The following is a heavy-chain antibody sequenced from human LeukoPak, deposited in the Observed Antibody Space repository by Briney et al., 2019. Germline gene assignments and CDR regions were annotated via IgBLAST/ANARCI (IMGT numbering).Heavy chain of an antibody. CDR1: GGSFSGYY. Sequence: PSETLSLTCAVYGGSFSGYYWSWIRQPPGKGLEWIGEINHSGSTNYNPSLKSRVTISVDTSKNQFSLKLSSVTAAGTAVYYCARGRVREAVAGFDYWGQGTLVTVSS. D-gene: IGHD6-19*01. CDR3: ARGRVREAVAGFDY. J-gene: IGHJ4*02. V-gene: IGHV4-34*01. CDR2: INHSGST.